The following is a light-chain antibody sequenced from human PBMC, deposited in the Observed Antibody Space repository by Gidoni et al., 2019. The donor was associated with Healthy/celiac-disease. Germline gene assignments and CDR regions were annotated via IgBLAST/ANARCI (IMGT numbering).Light chain of an antibody. J-gene: IGKJ2*01. V-gene: IGKV1-39*01. CDR2: AAS. CDR1: QSISSY. CDR3: QQSYSTLYT. Sequence: IQMTQSPSSLSASVGDRVTITCRASQSISSYLTWYQQKPGKAPKLLIYAASSLQSGVPARFSGSGSGTDFTLTISSLQPEDFANYYCQQSYSTLYTFXXXTKLEIK.